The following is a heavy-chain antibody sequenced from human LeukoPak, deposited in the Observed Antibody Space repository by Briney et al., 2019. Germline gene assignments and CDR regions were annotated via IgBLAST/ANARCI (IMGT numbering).Heavy chain of an antibody. CDR2: IYTSGTI. CDR3: ARDSGTTGEVKFDP. D-gene: IGHD3-10*01. J-gene: IGHJ5*02. Sequence: QPSETLSLTCTVSGGSISSYYWSWIRQPAGTALEWIGRIYTSGTITYNPSLKGRVTMSVDTSKNQFSLKLSSVTAADTAVYYCARDSGTTGEVKFDPWGQGTLVTVSS. CDR1: GGSISSYY. V-gene: IGHV4-4*07.